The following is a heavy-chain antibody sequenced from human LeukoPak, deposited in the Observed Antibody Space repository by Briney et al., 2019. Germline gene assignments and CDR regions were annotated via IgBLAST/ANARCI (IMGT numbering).Heavy chain of an antibody. V-gene: IGHV3-23*01. CDR2: ISGSGGST. D-gene: IGHD2-2*01. J-gene: IGHJ5*02. Sequence: GGSLRLSCAASGFTLSSYAMSWVRQAPGKGLEWVSAISGSGGSTYYADSVKGRFTISRDNSKNTLYLQMNSLRVEDTAIYYCARDQPHAASWFDPWGQGTLVTVSS. CDR3: ARDQPHAASWFDP. CDR1: GFTLSSYA.